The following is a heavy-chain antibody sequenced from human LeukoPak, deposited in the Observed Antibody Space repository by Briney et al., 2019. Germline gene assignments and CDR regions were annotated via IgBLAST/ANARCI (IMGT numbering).Heavy chain of an antibody. CDR2: INAGNGNT. D-gene: IGHD2-2*01. J-gene: IGHJ4*02. V-gene: IGHV1-3*01. CDR1: GYTFTSYA. CDR3: ARDPVVPAAAGFDY. Sequence: ASVKVSCKASGYTFTSYAMHWVRQAPGQRLEWMGWINAGNGNTKYSQKFQGRVTITRGTSASTAYMELSSLRSEDTAVYYCARDPVVPAAAGFDYWGQGTLVTVSS.